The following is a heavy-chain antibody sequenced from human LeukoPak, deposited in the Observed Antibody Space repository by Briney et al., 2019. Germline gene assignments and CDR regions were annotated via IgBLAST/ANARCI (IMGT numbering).Heavy chain of an antibody. CDR1: GFSLSTRGVG. CDR3: AHRDITTVVNNWFDP. J-gene: IGHJ5*02. CDR2: IYWYDGK. Sequence: SGPTLVKPPQTLTLTCTFSGFSLSTRGVGVGWIRQPPGKALEWLSLIYWYDGKRYSPSLKNRLTITKDTSKNQVVLTMTNMDPVDTATYYCAHRDITTVVNNWFDPWGQGTLVTVSS. V-gene: IGHV2-5*01. D-gene: IGHD4-23*01.